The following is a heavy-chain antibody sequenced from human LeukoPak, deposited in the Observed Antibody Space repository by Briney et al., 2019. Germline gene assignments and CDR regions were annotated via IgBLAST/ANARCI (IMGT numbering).Heavy chain of an antibody. CDR2: IWYDGGNK. J-gene: IGHJ4*02. CDR1: GFAFSSYD. CDR3: ARGDYYGSPFDY. D-gene: IGHD3-10*01. V-gene: IGHV3-33*08. Sequence: GGSLRLSCAASGFAFSSYDMNWVRQAPGKGLEWGAVIWYDGGNKYYADSVQGRFTISRDNSKNTLHLQMNSLRVEDTAVYYCARGDYYGSPFDYWGQGTLVTVSS.